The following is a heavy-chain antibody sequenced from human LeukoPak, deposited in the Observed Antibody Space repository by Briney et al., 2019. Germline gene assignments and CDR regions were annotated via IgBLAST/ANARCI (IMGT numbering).Heavy chain of an antibody. CDR3: ARHDPPRWPYYFDY. V-gene: IGHV4-39*01. CDR2: IYNSGSA. CDR1: DGSISTTNYY. D-gene: IGHD4-23*01. J-gene: IGHJ4*02. Sequence: PSETLSLTCTVSDGSISTTNYYWGWIRQPPGKGLEWIGSIYNSGSAYYNPSLNSRVTISVDTSKNQFSLKLTSVTAADTAVYYCARHDPPRWPYYFDYWGQGTLVTVSS.